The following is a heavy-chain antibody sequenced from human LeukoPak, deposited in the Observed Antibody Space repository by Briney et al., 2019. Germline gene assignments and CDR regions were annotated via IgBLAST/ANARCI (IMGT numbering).Heavy chain of an antibody. CDR3: AKEARSTYYFEY. CDR2: ISYEGSNK. J-gene: IGHJ4*01. CDR1: GFTFSSYA. V-gene: IGHV3-30-3*01. Sequence: GGSLRLSCAASGFTFSSYAMSWVRQAPGKGLEWVAAISYEGSNKYYADSVKGRCTISRDNSKTTLYLQMNSLRFEDTAVYYCAKEARSTYYFEYWGHGTLVTVSS.